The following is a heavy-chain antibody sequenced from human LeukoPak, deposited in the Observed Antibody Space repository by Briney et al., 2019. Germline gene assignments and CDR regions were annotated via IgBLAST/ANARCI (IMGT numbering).Heavy chain of an antibody. V-gene: IGHV1-18*01. D-gene: IGHD3-9*01. CDR2: ISAYNGNT. Sequence: ASVKVSCKASGYTFTSYGSSWVRQAPGQGLEWMGWISAYNGNTNYAQKLQGRVTMTTDTSTSPAYMELRSLRSDDTAVYYCAKTMILTGLYYYYYMDVWGKGTTVTVSS. CDR1: GYTFTSYG. CDR3: AKTMILTGLYYYYYMDV. J-gene: IGHJ6*03.